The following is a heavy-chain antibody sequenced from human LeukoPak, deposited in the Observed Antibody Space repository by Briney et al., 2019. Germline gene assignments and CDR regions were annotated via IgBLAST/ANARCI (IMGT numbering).Heavy chain of an antibody. V-gene: IGHV4-30-4*01. J-gene: IGHJ4*02. Sequence: SQTLSLTCTVSGGSISSGDYYWSWIRQPPGKGLAWIGYIYYSGSTYYNPSLKSRVTISVDTSKNQFSLKLSSVTAADTAVYYCAREGGYYDSSGYYLLYFDYWGQGTLVTVSS. CDR2: IYYSGST. CDR1: GGSISSGDYY. CDR3: AREGGYYDSSGYYLLYFDY. D-gene: IGHD3-22*01.